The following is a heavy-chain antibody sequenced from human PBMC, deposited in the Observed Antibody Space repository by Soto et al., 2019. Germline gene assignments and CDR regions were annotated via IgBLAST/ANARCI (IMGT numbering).Heavy chain of an antibody. V-gene: IGHV4-34*01. CDR1: GGSFSGYY. D-gene: IGHD1-1*01. CDR2: INHSGST. CDR3: ARRYGYSFDY. J-gene: IGHJ4*02. Sequence: PSETLSLTCAVYGGSFSGYYWSWIRQPPGKGLEWIGEINHSGSTNYNPSLKSRVTISVDTSKNQFSLKLSSVTAADTAVYYCARRYGYSFDYWGQGTLVTVSS.